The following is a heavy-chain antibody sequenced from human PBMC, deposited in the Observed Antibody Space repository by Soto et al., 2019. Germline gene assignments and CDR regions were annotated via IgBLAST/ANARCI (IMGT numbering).Heavy chain of an antibody. CDR2: INHSGST. CDR3: ARELGVAGTGFDP. J-gene: IGHJ5*02. V-gene: IGHV4-34*01. CDR1: GGSFSGYY. D-gene: IGHD6-19*01. Sequence: SETLSLTCAVCGGSFSGYYWSWIRQPPGKGLEWIGEINHSGSTNYNPSLKSRVTISVDTSKNQFSLRLSSVTAADTAVYYCARELGVAGTGFDPWGQGTLVTVSS.